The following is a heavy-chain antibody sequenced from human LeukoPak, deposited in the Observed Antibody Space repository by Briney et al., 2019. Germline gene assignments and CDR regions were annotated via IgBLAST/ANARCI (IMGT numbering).Heavy chain of an antibody. CDR3: ARGKNRIAAAGSDAFDI. J-gene: IGHJ3*02. CDR1: GFTFSSYS. CDR2: ISSSSSYI. V-gene: IGHV3-21*01. Sequence: GGSLRLSCAASGFTFSSYSMNWVRQAPGKGLEWVSSISSSSSYIYYADSVKGRFTISRDNAKNSLYLQMNSLRAEDTAVYYCARGKNRIAAAGSDAFDIWGQGTMVTVSS. D-gene: IGHD6-13*01.